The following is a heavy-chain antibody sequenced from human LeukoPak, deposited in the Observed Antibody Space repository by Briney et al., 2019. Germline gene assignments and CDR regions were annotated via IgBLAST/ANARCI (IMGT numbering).Heavy chain of an antibody. CDR3: ARAKREYSSSWRRNYYYYYMDV. Sequence: PSETLSLTCTVSGGSISSYYWSWIRQPPGKGLEWIGYIYYSGSTNYSPSLKSRVTISVDTSKNQFSLKLSSVTAADTAVYYCARAKREYSSSWRRNYYYYYMDVWGKGTTVTISS. D-gene: IGHD6-13*01. CDR2: IYYSGST. J-gene: IGHJ6*03. CDR1: GGSISSYY. V-gene: IGHV4-59*12.